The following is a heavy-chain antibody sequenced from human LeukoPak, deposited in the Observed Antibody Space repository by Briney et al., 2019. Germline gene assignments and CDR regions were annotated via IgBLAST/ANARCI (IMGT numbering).Heavy chain of an antibody. CDR1: GFTFSSYG. CDR3: LVPAAIGYGMDV. D-gene: IGHD2-2*02. CDR2: ISYDGSNK. V-gene: IGHV3-30*03. J-gene: IGHJ6*02. Sequence: PGRSLRLSCAASGFTFSSYGMHWVRQAPGKGLEWVAVISYDGSNKYYADSVKGRFTISRDNSKNTLYLQMNSLRAEDTAVYYCLVPAAIGYGMDVWGQGTTVTVSS.